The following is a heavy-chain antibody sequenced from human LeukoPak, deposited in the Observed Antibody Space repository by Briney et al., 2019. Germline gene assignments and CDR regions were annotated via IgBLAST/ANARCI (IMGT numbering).Heavy chain of an antibody. CDR3: AKVIYYYYYMDV. J-gene: IGHJ6*03. CDR1: GFTFSNYG. Sequence: PGGSLRLSCAASGFTFSNYGMSWVRQAPGKGLEWVSGISGSGGSTDYADSVKGRFTISRDNSKNTLYLQMNSLRAEDTAVYYCAKVIYYYYYMDVWGKGTTVTVSS. V-gene: IGHV3-23*01. CDR2: ISGSGGST.